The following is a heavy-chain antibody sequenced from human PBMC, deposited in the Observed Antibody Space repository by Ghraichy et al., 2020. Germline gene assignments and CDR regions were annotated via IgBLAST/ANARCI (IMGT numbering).Heavy chain of an antibody. CDR2: INADGYSA. Sequence: GGSLRLSCVASGFTFRTYWMHWVRHAPGKGLEWVSRINADGYSATHADSVKGRFTISRDNAQSTLYLQMNRLRAEDTAVYYCARDLDYDFWRGYSWGQGILVTVSS. CDR1: GFTFRTYW. D-gene: IGHD3-3*01. V-gene: IGHV3-74*01. CDR3: ARDLDYDFWRGYS. J-gene: IGHJ4*02.